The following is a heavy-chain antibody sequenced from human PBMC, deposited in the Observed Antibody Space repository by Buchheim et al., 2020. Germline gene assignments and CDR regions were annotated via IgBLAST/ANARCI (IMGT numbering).Heavy chain of an antibody. J-gene: IGHJ5*02. Sequence: EVQLVESGGGLVQPGGSLRLSCAASGFTFSSYEMNWVRQAPGKGLEWVSYISSSSTIYYADSVKGRFTISRDNAKNSLYLQMNSLRDEDTAVYYCAKSTSDSSSWVSWGNWFDPWGQGTL. CDR1: GFTFSSYE. CDR2: ISSSSTI. CDR3: AKSTSDSSSWVSWGNWFDP. D-gene: IGHD6-13*01. V-gene: IGHV3-48*03.